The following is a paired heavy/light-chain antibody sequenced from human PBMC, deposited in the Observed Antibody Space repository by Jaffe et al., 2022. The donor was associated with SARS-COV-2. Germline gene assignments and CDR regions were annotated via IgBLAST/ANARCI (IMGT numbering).Heavy chain of an antibody. J-gene: IGHJ4*02. Sequence: EVQLVESGGGLVQPGGSLRLSCAASGFTFTSYALSWVRQAPGKGLEWVSAISGSGGSTYYADSVKGRFTISRDNSKNTLYLQMNSLRGEDTAVYYCAKPPGTLWFGDLPFDYWGQGTLVTVSS. D-gene: IGHD3-10*01. CDR3: AKPPGTLWFGDLPFDY. V-gene: IGHV3-23*04. CDR2: ISGSGGST. CDR1: GFTFTSYA.
Light chain of an antibody. CDR3: CSYAGSYTVV. V-gene: IGLV2-11*01. Sequence: QSALTQPRSVSGSPGQSVTISCTGTSSDVGGYNYVSWYQQHPGKAPKLMIYDVNKRPSGVPDRFSGSKSGNTASLTISGLQAEDEADYYCCSYAGSYTVVFGGGTKLTVL. CDR2: DVN. J-gene: IGLJ2*01. CDR1: SSDVGGYNY.